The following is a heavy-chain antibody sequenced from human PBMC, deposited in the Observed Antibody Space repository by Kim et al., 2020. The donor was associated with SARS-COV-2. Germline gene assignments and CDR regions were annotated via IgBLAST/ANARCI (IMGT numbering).Heavy chain of an antibody. CDR2: INHSGST. CDR3: AGGAYSSSWLGYGMDV. V-gene: IGHV4-34*01. CDR1: GGSFSGYY. D-gene: IGHD6-13*01. J-gene: IGHJ6*02. Sequence: SETLSLTCAVYGGSFSGYYWSWIRQPPGKGLEWIGEINHSGSTNYNPSLKSRVTISVDTSKNQFSLKLSSVTAAATAVYDCAGGAYSSSWLGYGMDVWG.